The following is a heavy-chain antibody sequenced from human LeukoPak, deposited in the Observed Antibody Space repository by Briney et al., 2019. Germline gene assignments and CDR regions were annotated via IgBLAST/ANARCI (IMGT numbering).Heavy chain of an antibody. Sequence: GGSLRLSCAASGFTFSSYAMSCVPQAPRKGLEWGSAITGTGGSTYYVASVKGWFTVPRDNSRNTLYLQMSSLRAEDSGMYYCAKVRDTREWYKDAFDVWGQGTRVTVSS. J-gene: IGHJ3*01. CDR3: AKVRDTREWYKDAFDV. D-gene: IGHD1-1*01. V-gene: IGHV3-23*01. CDR1: GFTFSSYA. CDR2: ITGTGGST.